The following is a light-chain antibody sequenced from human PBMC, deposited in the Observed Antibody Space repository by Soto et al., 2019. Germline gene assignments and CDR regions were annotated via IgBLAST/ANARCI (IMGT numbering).Light chain of an antibody. V-gene: IGLV2-14*01. Sequence: QSALTQPASVSGSLGQSITISCTGTSSDVGGYISVSWYQQHPGKAPKLVIYEVSNRPSGVSDRFSASKSDNMASLTISGLQAEDEADYYCSSYTSSSNYVFGTGTKLTVL. CDR2: EVS. CDR1: SSDVGGYIS. CDR3: SSYTSSSNYV. J-gene: IGLJ1*01.